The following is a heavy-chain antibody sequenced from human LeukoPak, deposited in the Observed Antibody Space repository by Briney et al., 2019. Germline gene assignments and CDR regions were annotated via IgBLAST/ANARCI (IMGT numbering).Heavy chain of an antibody. CDR2: ISYDGSNK. Sequence: PGGSLRLSCAASGFTFNNYPMHWVRQAPGKGLEWVAVISYDGSNKYYAGSVKGRFTISRNNSKNTLYLQMNSLRAEDTAVYYCARGGGNCLDYWGQGTLVTVSS. D-gene: IGHD3-16*01. J-gene: IGHJ4*02. V-gene: IGHV3-30-3*01. CDR3: ARGGGNCLDY. CDR1: GFTFNNYP.